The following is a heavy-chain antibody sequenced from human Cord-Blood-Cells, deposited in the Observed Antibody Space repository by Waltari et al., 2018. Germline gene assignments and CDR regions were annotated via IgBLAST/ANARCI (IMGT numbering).Heavy chain of an antibody. CDR1: GFTFSSYA. V-gene: IGHV3-23*04. D-gene: IGHD7-27*01. CDR3: AKDPELGIGFDY. CDR2: ISGIGGST. J-gene: IGHJ4*02. Sequence: EVQLVESGGGLVQPGGSLRLSCGAAGFTFSSYAMSWGGQAPGKGLEWVSAISGIGGSTYYADSVKGRFTISRDNSKNTLYLQMNSLRAEDTAVYYCAKDPELGIGFDYWGQGTLVTVSS.